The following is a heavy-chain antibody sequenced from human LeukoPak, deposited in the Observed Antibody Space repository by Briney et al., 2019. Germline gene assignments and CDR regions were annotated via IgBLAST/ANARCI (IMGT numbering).Heavy chain of an antibody. CDR3: ARGDDCGDENWFDP. Sequence: HGESLKISCKGSGYSFTSHWIGWVRQMPGKGLEWMGIIYPADSDIRYSPSFQGQVTISADKSFSTAYLQWSSLKASDTAMYYCARGDDCGDENWFDPWGQGTLVTVSS. V-gene: IGHV5-51*01. CDR1: GYSFTSHW. J-gene: IGHJ5*02. D-gene: IGHD4/OR15-4a*01. CDR2: IYPADSDI.